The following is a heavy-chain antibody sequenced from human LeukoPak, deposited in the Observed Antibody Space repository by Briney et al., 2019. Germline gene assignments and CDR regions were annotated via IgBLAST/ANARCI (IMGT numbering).Heavy chain of an antibody. Sequence: SETLPLTCTVSGGSISSYYWSWIRQPPGKGLEWIGYIYYSGSTNYNPSLKSRVTISVDTSKNQFSLKLSSVTAADTAVYYCARHVVRSGFGELLFDYWGQGTLVTVSS. D-gene: IGHD3-10*01. CDR3: ARHVVRSGFGELLFDY. J-gene: IGHJ4*02. V-gene: IGHV4-59*08. CDR2: IYYSGST. CDR1: GGSISSYY.